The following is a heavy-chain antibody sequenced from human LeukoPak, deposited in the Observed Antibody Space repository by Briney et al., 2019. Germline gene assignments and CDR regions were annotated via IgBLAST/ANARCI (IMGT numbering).Heavy chain of an antibody. J-gene: IGHJ4*02. CDR2: IYYSGST. V-gene: IGHV4-39*01. D-gene: IGHD3-10*01. CDR1: GGSISSSSYY. Sequence: SETLSLTCTVSGGSISSSSYYWGWIRQPPGKGLEWIGSIYYSGSTYYNPSLKSRVTISVDTSKNQFSLKLSSVTAADTAVYYCAKLLYYYGSGGTYYFDYWGQGTLVTVSS. CDR3: AKLLYYYGSGGTYYFDY.